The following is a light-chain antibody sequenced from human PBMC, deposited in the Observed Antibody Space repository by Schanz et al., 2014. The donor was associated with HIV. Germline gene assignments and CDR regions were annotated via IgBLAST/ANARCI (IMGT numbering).Light chain of an antibody. V-gene: IGLV2-14*03. J-gene: IGLJ1*01. CDR3: CSYVDSSTFV. CDR1: SGDVGRYDY. CDR2: DVT. Sequence: QSALTQPASVSGSLGQSITISCTGTSGDVGRYDYVSWYQQHPGQAPKLLIYDVTYRPSGISNRFSGSKSGYTASLTISGLQAEDEADYYCCSYVDSSTFVFGTGTKLTVL.